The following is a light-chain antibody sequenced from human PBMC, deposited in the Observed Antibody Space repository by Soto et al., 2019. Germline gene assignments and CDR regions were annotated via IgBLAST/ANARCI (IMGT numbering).Light chain of an antibody. CDR2: KAS. Sequence: DIQITQSPSTLSASVGDRGTITCLASQSVSTWLAWYQQKPGKAPKLLIYKASSLESGVPSRFSGSGSGTEFTLTISSLQPDDFAIYYCQQYNAWPITFGQGTRLEIK. J-gene: IGKJ5*01. CDR3: QQYNAWPIT. CDR1: QSVSTW. V-gene: IGKV1-5*03.